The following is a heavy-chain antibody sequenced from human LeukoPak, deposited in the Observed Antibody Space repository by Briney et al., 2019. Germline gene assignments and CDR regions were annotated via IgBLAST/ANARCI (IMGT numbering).Heavy chain of an antibody. CDR3: AKGVVSMVYAIGGDY. J-gene: IGHJ4*02. D-gene: IGHD2-8*01. V-gene: IGHV3-23*01. CDR2: ISGSGGST. Sequence: GGSLRLSCAASGFTFNSYAMSWGRPAPGKGLEWVSGISGSGGSTYYADSVKGRFTISRDNSKNTLYLQMNRLRAEDTAVYYCAKGVVSMVYAIGGDYWGQGTLVTVSS. CDR1: GFTFNSYA.